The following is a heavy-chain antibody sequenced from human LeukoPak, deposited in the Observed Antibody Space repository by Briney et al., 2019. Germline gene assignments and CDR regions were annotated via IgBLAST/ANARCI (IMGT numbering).Heavy chain of an antibody. CDR3: ARDVQIDC. Sequence: GGSLRLSCAASGFTFSSYTMNWVRQAPGKGLEWVSSIRSSGSYIFYADSVKGPFTISRDNAENSLYLQMNSLRAEDTAVYYCARDVQIDCWGQGTLVTVSS. CDR1: GFTFSSYT. J-gene: IGHJ4*02. V-gene: IGHV3-21*01. CDR2: IRSSGSYI.